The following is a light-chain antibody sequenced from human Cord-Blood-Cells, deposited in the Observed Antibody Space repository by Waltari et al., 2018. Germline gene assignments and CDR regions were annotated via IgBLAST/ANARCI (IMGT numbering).Light chain of an antibody. J-gene: IGLJ3*02. V-gene: IGLV1-47*01. Sequence: QSVLTQPPSASGTPGQRVTISCSGSSSNIGSNYVYWYQQLPGTAPKLLMYRNKARPSGVPDRFSGSKSGTSASQAISGLRSEDEADYYCAAWDDSLSGRVFGGGTKLTVL. CDR1: SSNIGSNY. CDR2: RNK. CDR3: AAWDDSLSGRV.